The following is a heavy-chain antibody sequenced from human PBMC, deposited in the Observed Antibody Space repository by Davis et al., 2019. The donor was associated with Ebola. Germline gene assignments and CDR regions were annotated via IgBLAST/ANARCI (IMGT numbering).Heavy chain of an antibody. CDR3: AKVSRAVAGTSDY. J-gene: IGHJ4*02. D-gene: IGHD6-19*01. CDR1: GFTFSSYA. Sequence: GESLKISCAASGFTFSSYAMSWVRQAPGKGLEWVSAISGSGGSTYYADSVKGRFTISRDNSKNTLYLQMNSLRAEDTAVYYCAKVSRAVAGTSDYWGQGTLVTVSS. CDR2: ISGSGGST. V-gene: IGHV3-23*01.